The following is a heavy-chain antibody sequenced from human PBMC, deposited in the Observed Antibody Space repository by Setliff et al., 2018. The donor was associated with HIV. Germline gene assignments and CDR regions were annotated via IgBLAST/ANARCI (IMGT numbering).Heavy chain of an antibody. D-gene: IGHD3-22*01. V-gene: IGHV3-48*01. CDR1: GFTFSSYS. Sequence: GESLRLSCAASGFTFSSYSMNWVRQAPGKGLEWVSYISSSSNTIYYADSVKGRFTISRDNAKNSLYLQMNSLRAEDTAVYYCARDREYYDSSGSYYFDYWGQGTLVTVSS. CDR2: ISSSSNTI. J-gene: IGHJ4*02. CDR3: ARDREYYDSSGSYYFDY.